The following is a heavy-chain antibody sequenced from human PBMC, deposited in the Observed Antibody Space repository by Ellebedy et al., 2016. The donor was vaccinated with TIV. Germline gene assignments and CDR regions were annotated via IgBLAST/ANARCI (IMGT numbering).Heavy chain of an antibody. J-gene: IGHJ4*02. V-gene: IGHV3-33*01. CDR1: GFNFSNYG. CDR3: AREGKLN. CDR2: IWYDGSKE. Sequence: GESLKISXAASGFNFSNYGIQWVRQAPGKGLEWVGVIWYDGSKEEYVESVKGRFTISRDNSKNTTTLQMNSLRVEDTATYYCAREGKLNWGQGTLVTVSS. D-gene: IGHD3-10*01.